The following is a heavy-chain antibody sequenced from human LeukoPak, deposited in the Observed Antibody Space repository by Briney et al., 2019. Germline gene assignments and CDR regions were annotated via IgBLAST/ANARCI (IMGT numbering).Heavy chain of an antibody. CDR1: GGSISSGGYY. V-gene: IGHV4-31*03. Sequence: PSQTLSLTCTVSGGSISSGGYYRSWISQHPGKGLEWIGYIYYSGSTYYNPSLKSRVTISVDTSKNQFSLKLSSVTAADTAVYYCARAARDLLVRGVECFDYWGQGTLVTVSS. D-gene: IGHD3-10*01. J-gene: IGHJ4*02. CDR2: IYYSGST. CDR3: ARAARDLLVRGVECFDY.